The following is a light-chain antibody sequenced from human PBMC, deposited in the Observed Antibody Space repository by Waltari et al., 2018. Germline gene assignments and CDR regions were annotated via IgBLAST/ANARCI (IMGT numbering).Light chain of an antibody. CDR1: QSISRY. J-gene: IGKJ1*01. CDR2: DAS. CDR3: QKYGSLPAT. V-gene: IGKV3-20*01. Sequence: EIMLTQSPGTLSLSPGERATLSCRASQSISRYLAWYQQKPGQAPRHLIYDASSRATGIPDRFSGSGSGTDFSLTISRLEPEDFAVYYCQKYGSLPATFGQGTKVEIK.